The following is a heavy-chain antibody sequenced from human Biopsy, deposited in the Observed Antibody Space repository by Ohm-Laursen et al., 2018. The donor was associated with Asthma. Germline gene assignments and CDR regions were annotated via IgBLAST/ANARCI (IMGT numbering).Heavy chain of an antibody. Sequence: SLRLSCAVSGFTFSSYGMYWVRQAPGKGLEWVAVISYDGSNKYYADSVKGRFTISRDNSKNTLYLQMNSLRAEDTAVYYCAKDTEGRYDFWSGLSYNYYGMDVWGQGTTVTVSS. CDR3: AKDTEGRYDFWSGLSYNYYGMDV. D-gene: IGHD3-3*01. V-gene: IGHV3-30*18. CDR1: GFTFSSYG. J-gene: IGHJ6*02. CDR2: ISYDGSNK.